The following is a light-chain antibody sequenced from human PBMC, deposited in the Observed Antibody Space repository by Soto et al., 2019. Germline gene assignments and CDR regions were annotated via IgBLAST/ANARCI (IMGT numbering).Light chain of an antibody. CDR1: SGHSRYA. Sequence: QPVLTQSPSASASLGASVKLTCTLSSGHSRYAIAWHQQQPEKGPRYLMKLSSDGSHSKGDGIPDRFSGSSSGAERYLTISSLQSEDEADYYCQTWGTGIRVFGGGTQLTVL. V-gene: IGLV4-69*01. J-gene: IGLJ2*01. CDR3: QTWGTGIRV. CDR2: LSSDGSH.